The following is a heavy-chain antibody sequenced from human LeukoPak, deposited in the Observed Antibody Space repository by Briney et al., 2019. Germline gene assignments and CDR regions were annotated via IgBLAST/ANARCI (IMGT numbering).Heavy chain of an antibody. CDR1: GFTFSSYG. D-gene: IGHD6-13*01. CDR3: AKPQQLVDSGGFDY. V-gene: IGHV3-23*01. J-gene: IGHJ4*02. CDR2: ISGSGGST. Sequence: GRSLRLSCAASGFTFSSYGMHWVRQAPGKGLEWVSAISGSGGSTIYADSVKGRFTISRDNSKKTLYLQMNSLRAEDTAVYYCAKPQQLVDSGGFDYWGQGTLVTVSS.